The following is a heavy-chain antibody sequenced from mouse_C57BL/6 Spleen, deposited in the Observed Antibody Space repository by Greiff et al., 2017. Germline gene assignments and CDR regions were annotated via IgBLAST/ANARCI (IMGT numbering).Heavy chain of an antibody. CDR1: GYTFTDYE. J-gene: IGHJ2*01. V-gene: IGHV1-15*01. CDR2: IDPETGGT. CDR3: TRYSSGYDY. D-gene: IGHD3-2*02. Sequence: QVQLKQSGAELVRPGASVTLSCKASGYTFTDYEMHWVKQTPVHGLEWIGAIDPETGGTAYNQKFKGKAILTADKSSSTAYMELRSLTSEDSAVYYCTRYSSGYDYWGQGTTLTVFS.